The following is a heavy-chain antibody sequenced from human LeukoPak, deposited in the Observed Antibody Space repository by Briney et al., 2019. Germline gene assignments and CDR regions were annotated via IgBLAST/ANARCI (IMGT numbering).Heavy chain of an antibody. J-gene: IGHJ5*02. V-gene: IGHV1-58*02. CDR3: AAGTDMTTVTTWWFDP. Sequence: GASVKVSCKASGFTFTSSAMQWVRQARGQRLEWIGWIVVGSGNTNYAQKFQERVTITRDMSISTAYMELSSLRSEDTAVYYCAAGTDMTTVTTWWFDPWGQGTLVTVSS. CDR1: GFTFTSSA. CDR2: IVVGSGNT. D-gene: IGHD4-17*01.